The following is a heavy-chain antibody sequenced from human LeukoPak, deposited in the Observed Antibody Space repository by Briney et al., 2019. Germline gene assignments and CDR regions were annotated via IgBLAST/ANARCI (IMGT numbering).Heavy chain of an antibody. V-gene: IGHV3-23*01. CDR3: GSLRLL. CDR1: GFSFSNYA. Sequence: GGSLRLSCVASGFSFSNYAMMWVRQAPGKGLEWVSGISGSGDNTKYADSVKGRFTISRDNSKNTLYLQLNSLKAEDTAVYYCGSLRLLWDQGTLVTVSS. CDR2: ISGSGDNT. D-gene: IGHD3-16*01. J-gene: IGHJ4*02.